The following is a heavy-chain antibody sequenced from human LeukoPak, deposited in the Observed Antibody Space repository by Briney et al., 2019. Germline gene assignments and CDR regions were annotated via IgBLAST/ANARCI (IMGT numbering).Heavy chain of an antibody. Sequence: PSETLSLTCTVSGGSISSGSYYWSWIRQPAGKGLEWIGRIYTSGSTNYNPSLKSRVTISVDTSKNQFSLKLSSVTAADTAVYYRAGDASSGYYYGDAFDIWGQGTMVTVSS. CDR1: GGSISSGSYY. V-gene: IGHV4-61*02. CDR2: IYTSGST. D-gene: IGHD3-22*01. CDR3: AGDASSGYYYGDAFDI. J-gene: IGHJ3*02.